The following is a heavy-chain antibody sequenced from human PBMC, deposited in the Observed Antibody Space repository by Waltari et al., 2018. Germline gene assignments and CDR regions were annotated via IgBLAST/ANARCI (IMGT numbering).Heavy chain of an antibody. CDR3: ARQNIHSYGYGYFDF. CDR1: GYRFAKYC. J-gene: IGHJ4*02. D-gene: IGHD5-18*01. Sequence: EVQLEQSGAEVKKPGESLKISCNGSGYRFAKYCIGWVRQMPGKGLGWMGVIYPGDSNTKYSLSFQGQVTISADTSISTAYLQWSSLKASDTAIYFCARQNIHSYGYGYFDFWGQGTLVTVSS. V-gene: IGHV5-51*01. CDR2: IYPGDSNT.